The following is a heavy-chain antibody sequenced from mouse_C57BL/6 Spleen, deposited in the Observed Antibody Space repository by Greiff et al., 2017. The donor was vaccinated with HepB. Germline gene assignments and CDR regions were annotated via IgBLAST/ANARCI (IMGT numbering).Heavy chain of an antibody. CDR3: ALGGHFDY. V-gene: IGHV1-82*01. Sequence: QVQLQQSGPELVKPGASVKISCKASGYAFSSSWMNWVKQRPGKGLEWIGRIYPGDGDTNYNGKFKGKATLTADKSSSTAYMQLSSLTSEDSAVYFCALGGHFDYWGQGTTLIVSS. CDR2: IYPGDGDT. D-gene: IGHD3-3*01. J-gene: IGHJ2*01. CDR1: GYAFSSSW.